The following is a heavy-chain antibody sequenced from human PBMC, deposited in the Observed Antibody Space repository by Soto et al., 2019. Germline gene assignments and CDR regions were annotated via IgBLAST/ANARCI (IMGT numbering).Heavy chain of an antibody. V-gene: IGHV3-21*01. CDR3: ARERYYYDSSAELDY. CDR1: GFTFSSDS. Sequence: NPGGSLRLSCAASGFTFSSDSMNWVRQAPGKGLEWVSSISSSGSYIYYADSVKGRFTISRDNSKNTLYPQMNSLRAEDTAVYYCARERYYYDSSAELDYWGQGTLVTVS. CDR2: ISSSGSYI. J-gene: IGHJ4*02. D-gene: IGHD3-22*01.